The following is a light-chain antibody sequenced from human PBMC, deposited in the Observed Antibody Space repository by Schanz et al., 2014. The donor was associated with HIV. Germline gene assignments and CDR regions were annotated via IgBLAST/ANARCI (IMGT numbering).Light chain of an antibody. CDR2: DVT. V-gene: IGLV2-14*03. CDR1: SGDVGRYDY. CDR3: NSYTSKNTPI. Sequence: QSALTQPASVSGSLGQSITISCTGTSGDVGRYDYVSWYQQHPGQAPKLLIYDVTYRPSGISNRFSGSKSGYTASLTISGLQAEDEADYYCNSYTSKNTPIFGGGTKVTVL. J-gene: IGLJ2*01.